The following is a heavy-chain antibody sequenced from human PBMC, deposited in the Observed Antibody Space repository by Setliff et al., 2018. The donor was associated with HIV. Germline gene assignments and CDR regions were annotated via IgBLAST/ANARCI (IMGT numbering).Heavy chain of an antibody. J-gene: IGHJ3*02. V-gene: IGHV1-69*13. CDR3: ANLAYCSGDCYSTGASDI. D-gene: IGHD2-21*01. CDR1: GGTFSSYA. CDR2: IIPIFGTV. Sequence: ASVKVSCKASGGTFSSYAISWVRQAPGQGLEWMGGIIPIFGTVKYPLKFQGRVTITADDSTSTAYMGLSSLRSEDTAVYYCANLAYCSGDCYSTGASDIWGQGTMVTVTS.